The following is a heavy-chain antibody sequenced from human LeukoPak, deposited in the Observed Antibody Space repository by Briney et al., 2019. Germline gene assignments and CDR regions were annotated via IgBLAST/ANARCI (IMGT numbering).Heavy chain of an antibody. Sequence: GESLKISCXGSGYSLTSYWIGWVRQMPGKGLEWMGVIYPGDSDTRYSPSFQGQVIISADKSINTAYLQWNSLKASDTAMYYCARRNTGWTADSWGQGTLVTVSS. CDR3: ARRNTGWTADS. CDR2: IYPGDSDT. D-gene: IGHD6-19*01. CDR1: GYSLTSYW. J-gene: IGHJ4*02. V-gene: IGHV5-51*01.